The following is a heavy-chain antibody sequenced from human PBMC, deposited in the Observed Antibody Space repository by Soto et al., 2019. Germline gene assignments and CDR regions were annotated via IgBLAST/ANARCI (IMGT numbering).Heavy chain of an antibody. CDR3: ATDQAAVAGFDY. Sequence: GASVKVSCEVSGYTLTEISIHWVRQAPGIGLEWMGGFDPEDGETIYAQKFQGRVTMTEDTSTDTAYMELSSLRSEDTAVYYCATDQAAVAGFDYWGQGTLVTVS. CDR1: GYTLTEIS. D-gene: IGHD6-19*01. J-gene: IGHJ4*02. V-gene: IGHV1-24*01. CDR2: FDPEDGET.